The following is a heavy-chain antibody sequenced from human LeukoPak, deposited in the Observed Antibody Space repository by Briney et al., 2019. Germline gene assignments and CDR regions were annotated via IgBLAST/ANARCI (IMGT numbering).Heavy chain of an antibody. CDR2: IYHSGST. J-gene: IGHJ4*02. V-gene: IGHV4-38-2*02. D-gene: IGHD3-3*01. CDR1: GGSFSTYY. CDR3: ARSITIFGVVITY. Sequence: PSETLSLTCTVSGGSFSTYYWGWIRQPPGKGLEWIGSIYHSGSTYYNPSLKSRVTISVDTSKNQFSLKLSSVTAADTAVYYCARSITIFGVVITYWGQGTLVTVSS.